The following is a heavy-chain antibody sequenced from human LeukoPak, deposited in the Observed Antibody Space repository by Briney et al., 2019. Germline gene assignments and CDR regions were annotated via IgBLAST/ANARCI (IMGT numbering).Heavy chain of an antibody. D-gene: IGHD2-2*01. CDR3: AARTIGDAFDI. CDR1: GYSFTSYW. Sequence: GESLKISCKGSGYSFTSYWIGWVRHMPGKGPEWMGIIYPGDSDTRYSPSLQGQVTISADKSISTAYLQWSSLKASDTAMYYCAARTIGDAFDIWGQGTMVTVSS. CDR2: IYPGDSDT. V-gene: IGHV5-51*01. J-gene: IGHJ3*02.